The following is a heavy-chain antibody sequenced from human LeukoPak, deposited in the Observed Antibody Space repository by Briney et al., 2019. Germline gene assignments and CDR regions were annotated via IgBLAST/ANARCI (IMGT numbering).Heavy chain of an antibody. Sequence: GGSLRLSCAASGFTVSNNYMSWVHQPPGKGLELVSIIYGGGSTYYADSVKGRFTISRDNSKNSLYLQINSLRIEDTAVYYCAKANPLIVGARAGGPINFWGQGTMVTVSS. CDR1: GFTVSNNY. V-gene: IGHV3-53*05. J-gene: IGHJ3*01. D-gene: IGHD1-26*01. CDR2: IYGGGST. CDR3: AKANPLIVGARAGGPINF.